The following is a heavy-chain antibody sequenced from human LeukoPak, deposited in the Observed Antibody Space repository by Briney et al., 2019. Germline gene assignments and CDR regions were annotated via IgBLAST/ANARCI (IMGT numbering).Heavy chain of an antibody. D-gene: IGHD6-6*01. V-gene: IGHV3-7*03. J-gene: IGHJ4*02. Sequence: SGGSLRLSCAASGFTFSNFWMSWVRQAPGKGLEWVANIKQDGSEEYYVDSVKGRFTISRDNTKSSLYLQMNSLRAEDTAVYYCARDRGSSSDYWGQGALVTVSS. CDR3: ARDRGSSSDY. CDR2: IKQDGSEE. CDR1: GFTFSNFW.